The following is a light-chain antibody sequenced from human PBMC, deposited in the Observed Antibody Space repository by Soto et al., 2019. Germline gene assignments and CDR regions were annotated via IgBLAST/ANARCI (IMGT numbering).Light chain of an antibody. J-gene: IGKJ5*01. CDR3: QQRSNWPRT. CDR1: QSISNW. CDR2: HAS. V-gene: IGKV1-5*01. Sequence: DIKMTRSPSTLPASGGGVVTISCRASQSISNWLAWYQQKPGTAPKVLIYHASNLQSGVPSRFSGSGSGTEFTLTISSLEPEDFAVYYCQQRSNWPRTFGQGTRLEIK.